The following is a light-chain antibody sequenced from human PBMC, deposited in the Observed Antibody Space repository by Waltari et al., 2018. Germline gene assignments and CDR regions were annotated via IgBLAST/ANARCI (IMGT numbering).Light chain of an antibody. CDR3: SSYSRSSTFYV. J-gene: IGLJ1*01. Sequence: QSALTQPASVSGSPGQSITISCTGTTRAVGGYKYVSRDQQHPGKAPKLMIYDVSKRPSWVSDRFSGSKSGNTASLTISGLQTEDEADYYCSSYSRSSTFYVFGTGTKVTVL. V-gene: IGLV2-14*03. CDR2: DVS. CDR1: TRAVGGYKY.